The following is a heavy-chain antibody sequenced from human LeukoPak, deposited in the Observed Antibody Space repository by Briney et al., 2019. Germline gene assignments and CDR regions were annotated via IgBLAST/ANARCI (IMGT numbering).Heavy chain of an antibody. V-gene: IGHV3-15*01. J-gene: IGHJ4*02. CDR1: GFTFSNAW. CDR2: IKSKTDGGTT. D-gene: IGHD4-17*01. Sequence: GGSLRLSCAASGFTFSNAWMSWVRQAPGKGLEWVGRIKSKTDGGTTDYAAPVKGRFTISRDDSKNTLYLQMNSLKTEDTAVYYCTTEGVWTTVTTFDYWGQGTLVTVSS. CDR3: TTEGVWTTVTTFDY.